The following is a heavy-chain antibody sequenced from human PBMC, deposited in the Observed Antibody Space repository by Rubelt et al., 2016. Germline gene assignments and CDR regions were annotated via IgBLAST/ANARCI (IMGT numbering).Heavy chain of an antibody. Sequence: EVQLVESGGGLVQPGGSLRLSCAASGFTVSSNYMSWVRQAPGKGLEWVSYISGSGSTIHYADSVKGRITIYRDNAKNSLYLQRHRLRAEEQAVYDCAGGAGGYGHFDYWGQGTLVTVSS. CDR3: AGGAGGYGHFDY. CDR2: ISGSGSTI. CDR1: GFTVSSNY. J-gene: IGHJ4*02. V-gene: IGHV3-48*03. D-gene: IGHD5-12*01.